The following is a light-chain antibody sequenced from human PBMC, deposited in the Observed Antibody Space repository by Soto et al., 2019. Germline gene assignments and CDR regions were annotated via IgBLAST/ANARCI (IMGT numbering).Light chain of an antibody. Sequence: EIVITQYTATLSVSPGETATLSCRASQSVSSYLAWYQQKPGQAPRLLIYDASNRATGIPARFSGSGSGTDFTLTIGSLEPEDFALYYCQQRSNWPITFGHGA. CDR1: QSVSSY. CDR3: QQRSNWPIT. CDR2: DAS. J-gene: IGKJ5*01. V-gene: IGKV3-11*01.